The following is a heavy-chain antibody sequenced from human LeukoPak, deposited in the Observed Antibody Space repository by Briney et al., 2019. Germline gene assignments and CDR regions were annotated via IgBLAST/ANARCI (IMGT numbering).Heavy chain of an antibody. V-gene: IGHV3-23*01. CDR1: GSTFSNYA. Sequence: PGGSLRLSCVASGSTFSNYAMGWVRQTPGKGLEWVSSITNSGGGAYYADSMKGRFTISRDNSKNTLYLQMNSLRAEDTAVYYCAKGSIEEGRVCDLWGQGTLVTVSS. J-gene: IGHJ5*02. D-gene: IGHD1-26*01. CDR3: AKGSIEEGRVCDL. CDR2: ITNSGGGA.